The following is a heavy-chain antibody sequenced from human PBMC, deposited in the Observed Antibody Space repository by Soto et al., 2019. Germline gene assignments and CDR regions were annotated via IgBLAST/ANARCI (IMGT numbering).Heavy chain of an antibody. CDR3: ARDWAWDGYNSHYYGMDV. Sequence: SVKFSCKASGGTFSSYAISWVRQAPGQGLEWMGGIIPIFGTANYAQKFQGRVTITADESTSTAYMELSSLRSEDTAVYYCARDWAWDGYNSHYYGMDVWGQGTTVTVSS. J-gene: IGHJ6*02. V-gene: IGHV1-69*13. CDR1: GGTFSSYA. CDR2: IIPIFGTA. D-gene: IGHD5-12*01.